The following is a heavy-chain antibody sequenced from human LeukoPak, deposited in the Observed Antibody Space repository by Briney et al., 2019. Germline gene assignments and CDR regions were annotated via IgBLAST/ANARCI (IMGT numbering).Heavy chain of an antibody. CDR3: ARGHGSGSYYYWFDP. V-gene: IGHV1-18*01. J-gene: IGHJ5*02. Sequence: ASVMVSCKASGYTFTSYGISWVRQAPGQGLEWMGWISAYNGNTNYAQKLQGRGTMTTDTSTSTAYMELRSLRSDDTAVYYCARGHGSGSYYYWFDPWGQGTLVTVSS. CDR2: ISAYNGNT. D-gene: IGHD3-10*01. CDR1: GYTFTSYG.